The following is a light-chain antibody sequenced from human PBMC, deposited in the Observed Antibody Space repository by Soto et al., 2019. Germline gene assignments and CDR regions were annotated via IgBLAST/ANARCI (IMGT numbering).Light chain of an antibody. CDR3: SYYISIGPLVV. CDR2: EVS. V-gene: IGLV2-14*01. CDR1: SSDIGGYKY. Sequence: QSALTQPASVSGSPGQSITISCTGTSSDIGGYKYVSWYQQHPGKAPKLMIFEVSNRPSGISNRFSGSKSGNTTSLTISGLQADEEADYYCSYYISIGPLVVFGGGTKLPFL. J-gene: IGLJ2*01.